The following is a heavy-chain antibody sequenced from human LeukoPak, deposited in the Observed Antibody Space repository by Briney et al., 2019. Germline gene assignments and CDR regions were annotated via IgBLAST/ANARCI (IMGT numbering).Heavy chain of an antibody. CDR2: ISYDGSNK. Sequence: QSGGSLRLSCAASGFTFSSYGMHWVRQAPGKGLGWVAVISYDGSNKYYADSVKGRFTISRDNSKNTLYLQMNSLRAEDTAVYYCAKDGAVAGPEYYFDYWGQGTLVTVSS. V-gene: IGHV3-30*18. CDR1: GFTFSSYG. J-gene: IGHJ4*02. CDR3: AKDGAVAGPEYYFDY. D-gene: IGHD6-19*01.